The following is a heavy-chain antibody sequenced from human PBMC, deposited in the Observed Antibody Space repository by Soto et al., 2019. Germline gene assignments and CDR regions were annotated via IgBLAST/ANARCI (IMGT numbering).Heavy chain of an antibody. V-gene: IGHV1-18*01. CDR1: GYTFTSYG. CDR2: ISAYNGNT. Sequence: ASVKVSCKASGYTFTSYGISWVRQAPGQGLEWMGWISAYNGNTNYAQKLQGRVTMTTDTSTSTAYMELRSLRSDDTAVYYCARVILPNTIVATMYYFDYWGQGTLVTVSS. J-gene: IGHJ4*02. CDR3: ARVILPNTIVATMYYFDY. D-gene: IGHD5-12*01.